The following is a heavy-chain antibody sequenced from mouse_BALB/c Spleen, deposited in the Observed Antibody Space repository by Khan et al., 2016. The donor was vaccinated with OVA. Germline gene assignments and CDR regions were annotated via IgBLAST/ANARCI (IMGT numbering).Heavy chain of an antibody. CDR1: GYIFTNYG. CDR3: ARTLYGSGYEDAMDY. V-gene: IGHV9-3-1*01. CDR2: INTYTGEP. Sequence: QIQLVQSGPELKKPGETVKISCKASGYIFTNYGMTWVKQAPGKGLKWMGWINTYTGEPTYADDFKGRFAFSLETSANTAYLQINNLKNEDTATXFCARTLYGSGYEDAMDYWGQGTSVTVSS. J-gene: IGHJ4*01. D-gene: IGHD1-1*01.